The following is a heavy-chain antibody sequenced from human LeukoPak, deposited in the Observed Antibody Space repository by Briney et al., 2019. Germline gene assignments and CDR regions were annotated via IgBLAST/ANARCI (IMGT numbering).Heavy chain of an antibody. D-gene: IGHD3-3*01. J-gene: IGHJ6*03. CDR3: AKMEGQRLYDYCMDV. Sequence: GGSLRLSCAASGFPLSSYAMSWVRQAPGKGLEWVSAISGSGGSTYYADSVKGRFTISRDNSKNTLYLQMNSLRADDTAVYYCAKMEGQRLYDYCMDVWGRGTTVTVSS. V-gene: IGHV3-23*01. CDR1: GFPLSSYA. CDR2: ISGSGGST.